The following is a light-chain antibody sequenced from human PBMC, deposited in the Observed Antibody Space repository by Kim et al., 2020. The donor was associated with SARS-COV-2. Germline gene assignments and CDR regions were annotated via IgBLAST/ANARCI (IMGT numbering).Light chain of an antibody. CDR1: SSDVGSYNL. J-gene: IGLJ7*01. CDR3: CSYAGSSAV. V-gene: IGLV2-23*02. CDR2: EVS. Sequence: PGQSITISCTGTSSDVGSYNLVSWYQQHPGKAPKLMIYEVSKRPSGVSNRFSGSKSGNTASLTISGLQAEDDADYCCCSYAGSSAVFGGGTQLTVL.